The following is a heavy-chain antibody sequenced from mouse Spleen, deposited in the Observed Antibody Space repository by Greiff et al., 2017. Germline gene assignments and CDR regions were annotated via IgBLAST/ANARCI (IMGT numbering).Heavy chain of an antibody. CDR1: GFSLTSYG. Sequence: QVQLKQSGPGLVQPSQSLSITCTVSGFSLTSYGVHWVRQSPGKGLEWLGVIWSGGSTDYNAAFISRLSISKDNSKSQVFFKMNSLQADDTAIYYCARPPYDYDEFAYWGQGTLVTVSA. V-gene: IGHV2-2*01. CDR2: IWSGGST. D-gene: IGHD2-4*01. J-gene: IGHJ3*01. CDR3: ARPPYDYDEFAY.